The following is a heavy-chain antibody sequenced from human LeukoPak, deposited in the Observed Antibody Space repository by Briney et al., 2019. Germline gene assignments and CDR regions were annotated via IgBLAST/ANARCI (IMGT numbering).Heavy chain of an antibody. V-gene: IGHV3-23*01. J-gene: IGHJ4*02. Sequence: GGSLRLSCAASGFTFSTYAMTWVRQAPGKGLEWVSVISGSGGSTYYANSVKGRFTLSRDNSKNTLYLQMNSLRAEDTAVYYCAKSIGGVVVVAADYWGQGTLVTVSS. CDR2: ISGSGGST. CDR1: GFTFSTYA. CDR3: AKSIGGVVVVAADY. D-gene: IGHD2-15*01.